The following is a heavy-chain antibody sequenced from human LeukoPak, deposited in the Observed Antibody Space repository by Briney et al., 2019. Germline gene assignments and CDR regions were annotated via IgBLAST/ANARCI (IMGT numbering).Heavy chain of an antibody. CDR2: IYHSGST. V-gene: IGHV4-4*02. Sequence: SGTLSLTCAVSGGSISSSNWWSWVRQPPGKGLEWIGEIYHSGSTNYNPSLKSQVTISVDKSKNQFSLKLSSVTAADTAVYYCARDLYGDGDAFDIWGQGTMVTVSS. J-gene: IGHJ3*02. CDR3: ARDLYGDGDAFDI. D-gene: IGHD4-17*01. CDR1: GGSISSSNW.